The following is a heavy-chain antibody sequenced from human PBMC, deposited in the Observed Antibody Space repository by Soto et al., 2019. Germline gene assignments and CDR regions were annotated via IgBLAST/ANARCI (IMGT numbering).Heavy chain of an antibody. Sequence: GESLKISCKGSGYSFTSYWIGWVRQMPGKGLEWMGIICPGDSDTRYSPSFQGQVTISADKSISTAYLQWSSLKASDTAMYYCARRSDIVVVVAATPDDAFDIWGQGTMVTVSS. CDR3: ARRSDIVVVVAATPDDAFDI. V-gene: IGHV5-51*01. J-gene: IGHJ3*02. CDR2: ICPGDSDT. CDR1: GYSFTSYW. D-gene: IGHD2-15*01.